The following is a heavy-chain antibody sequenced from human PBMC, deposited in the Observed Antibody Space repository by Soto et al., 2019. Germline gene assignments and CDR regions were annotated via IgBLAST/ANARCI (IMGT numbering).Heavy chain of an antibody. D-gene: IGHD6-13*01. Sequence: PGASLKISCQPSGYTFSNFWIGWVRQLPGKGLEWMGIIYPGDHETRYSPSFHGTVTISADRSINTAYLQWNSLEASDTAFYFCARSPRSSPYFDYWGQGTLVTVSS. CDR3: ARSPRSSPYFDY. V-gene: IGHV5-51*01. J-gene: IGHJ4*02. CDR2: IYPGDHET. CDR1: GYTFSNFW.